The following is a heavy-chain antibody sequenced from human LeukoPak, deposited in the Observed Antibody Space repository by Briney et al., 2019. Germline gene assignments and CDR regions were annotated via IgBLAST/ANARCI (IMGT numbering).Heavy chain of an antibody. V-gene: IGHV1-2*02. CDR3: AREREVARQYIYYYYGMDV. CDR2: INPNSGGT. D-gene: IGHD5-12*01. CDR1: GYTFTGYY. J-gene: IGHJ6*02. Sequence: ASVKVSCKASGYTFTGYYMHWVRQAPGQGLEWMGWINPNSGGTNYAQKFQGRVTMTRDTSTSTVYMEMSSLRSEDTAVYYCAREREVARQYIYYYYGMDVWGQGTTVTVSS.